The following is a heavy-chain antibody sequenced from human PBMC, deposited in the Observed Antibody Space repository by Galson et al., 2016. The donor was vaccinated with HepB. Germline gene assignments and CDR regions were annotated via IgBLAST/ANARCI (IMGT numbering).Heavy chain of an antibody. CDR3: ARGGGYSSGWYSF. CDR1: GFTFSTNS. Sequence: LRLSCAASGFTFSTNSMNWVRQAPGKGLEWVSSISSGSAYKYYADSVKGRFTISRDNAKNSLYLQMNSLRVEDTAVDYCARGGGYSSGWYSFWGRGTLVTVSA. V-gene: IGHV3-21*01. D-gene: IGHD6-13*01. J-gene: IGHJ4*02. CDR2: ISSGSAYK.